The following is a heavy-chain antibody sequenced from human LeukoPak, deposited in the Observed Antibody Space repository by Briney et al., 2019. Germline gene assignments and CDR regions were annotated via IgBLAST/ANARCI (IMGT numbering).Heavy chain of an antibody. CDR2: ISYDGSNK. D-gene: IGHD4-17*01. CDR1: GFTFSSYA. CDR3: ARVFYGDYGPFDY. J-gene: IGHJ4*02. V-gene: IGHV3-30-3*01. Sequence: LGGSLTLSCAASGFTFSSYAMHWVRQAPGKGLEWVAVISYDGSNKYYADSVKGRFTISRDNSKNTLYLQMNSLRAEDTAVCYCARVFYGDYGPFDYWGQGTLVTVSS.